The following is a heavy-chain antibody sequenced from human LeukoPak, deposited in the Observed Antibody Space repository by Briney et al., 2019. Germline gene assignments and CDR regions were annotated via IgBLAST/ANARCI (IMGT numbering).Heavy chain of an antibody. D-gene: IGHD2-21*01. J-gene: IGHJ5*02. CDR3: ARGLEVNLSLDP. V-gene: IGHV4-30-2*01. CDR2: IYHSGST. CDR1: GGSISSGGYS. Sequence: SQTLSLTCAVSGGSISSGGYSWSWIRQPPGKGLEWIGYIYHSGSTFYNPSLKSRVTMSVDTSKNHFSLKLSSVTAADTALYYCARGLEVNLSLDPWGQGTLVTVSS.